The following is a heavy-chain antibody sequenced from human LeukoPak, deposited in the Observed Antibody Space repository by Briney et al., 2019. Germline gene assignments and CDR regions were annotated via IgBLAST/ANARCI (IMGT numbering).Heavy chain of an antibody. CDR3: ASKYSSGY. V-gene: IGHV3-7*01. CDR1: GFTFSSYA. CDR2: IKQDGSEK. J-gene: IGHJ4*02. Sequence: GGSLRLSCAASGFTFSSYAMSWVRQAPGKGLEWVANIKQDGSEKYYVDSVKGRFTISRDNAKNSLYLQMNSLRAEDTAVYYCASKYSSGYWGQGTLVTVSS. D-gene: IGHD5-18*01.